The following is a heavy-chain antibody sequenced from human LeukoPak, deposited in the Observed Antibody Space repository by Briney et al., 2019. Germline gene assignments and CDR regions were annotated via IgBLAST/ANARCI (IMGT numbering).Heavy chain of an antibody. V-gene: IGHV4-38-2*02. CDR1: DFSISTGYY. D-gene: IGHD1-1*01. CDR3: ARGNWNDVVGYYFDY. J-gene: IGHJ4*02. Sequence: PSETLSLTCTVSDFSISTGYYWGWIRQPPGKGLEWIGSIYHGGSTYYNPSLKSRVTISVDTSKNQFSLKLSSVTAADTAVYYCARGNWNDVVGYYFDYWGQGTLVTVSS. CDR2: IYHGGST.